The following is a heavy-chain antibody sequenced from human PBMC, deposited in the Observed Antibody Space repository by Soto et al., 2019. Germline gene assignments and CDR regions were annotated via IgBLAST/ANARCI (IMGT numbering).Heavy chain of an antibody. CDR2: IYTAGDT. CDR1: GFDVSHNY. J-gene: IGHJ5*02. V-gene: IGHV3-66*01. D-gene: IGHD3-9*01. CDR3: ARDRKDLSTGYCAIGGFDP. Sequence: PGGSLRLSCAASGFDVSHNYMSWVRQATGKGLEWVSNIYTAGDTYYADSVKGRFTVSRDRATNTVFLQMNSLRGDDSAIYYCARDRKDLSTGYCAIGGFDP.